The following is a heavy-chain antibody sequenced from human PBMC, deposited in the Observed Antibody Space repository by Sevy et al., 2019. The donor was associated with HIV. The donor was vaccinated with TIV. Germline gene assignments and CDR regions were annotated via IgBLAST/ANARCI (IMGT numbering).Heavy chain of an antibody. CDR1: GYTFTSYD. CDR2: MNPNSGNT. V-gene: IGHV1-8*03. J-gene: IGHJ6*03. D-gene: IGHD3-22*01. Sequence: ASVKVSCKASGYTFTSYDINWVRQATGQGLEWMGWMNPNSGNTGYAQKFQGRVTITRNTSISTAYMELGSLRSEDTAVYYCARGSLAEVISSPGYYYYYYMDVWGKGTTVTVSS. CDR3: ARGSLAEVISSPGYYYYYYMDV.